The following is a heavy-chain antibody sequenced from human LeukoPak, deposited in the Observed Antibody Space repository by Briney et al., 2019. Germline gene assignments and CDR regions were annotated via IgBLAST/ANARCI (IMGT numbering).Heavy chain of an antibody. CDR3: ARGSYGGDTGYYFDY. V-gene: IGHV4-4*07. Sequence: SETLSLTCTVSGGSISGYYWSWIRQAAGKGLEWFGRVYSTGTTNYNPSLVSRATLSIDTSKNQFSLKVRSVTAADTAVYFCARGSYGGDTGYYFDYWGQGTLVTVSS. D-gene: IGHD4-23*01. CDR2: VYSTGTT. J-gene: IGHJ4*02. CDR1: GGSISGYY.